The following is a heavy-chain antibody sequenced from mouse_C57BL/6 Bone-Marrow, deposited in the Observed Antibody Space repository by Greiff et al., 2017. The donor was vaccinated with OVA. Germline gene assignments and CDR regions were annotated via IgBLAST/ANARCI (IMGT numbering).Heavy chain of an antibody. CDR3: ARSLLGGYGSPYAMDY. V-gene: IGHV1-20*01. Sequence: EVQLVESGPELVKPGDSVKISCKASGYSFTGYFMNWVMQSHGKSLEWIGRINPYNGDTFYNQKFKGKATLTVDKSSSTAHMELRSLTSEDSAVYYCARSLLGGYGSPYAMDYWGQGTSVTVSS. CDR2: INPYNGDT. J-gene: IGHJ4*01. D-gene: IGHD1-1*01. CDR1: GYSFTGYF.